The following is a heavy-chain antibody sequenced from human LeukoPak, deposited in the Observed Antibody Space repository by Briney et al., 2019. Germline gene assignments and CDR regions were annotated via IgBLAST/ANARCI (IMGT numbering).Heavy chain of an antibody. CDR2: VYYSGST. D-gene: IGHD1-26*01. Sequence: SETLSLTCNVSGGPINNYWGWLRQSPGKGLEWIASVYYSGSTDYNPPLKSRVTISLDKSKNHFFLSLTSVTAADTAVYYCAREWRGAFFDYWGQGTPVTVSS. J-gene: IGHJ4*02. V-gene: IGHV4-59*01. CDR1: GGPINNY. CDR3: AREWRGAFFDY.